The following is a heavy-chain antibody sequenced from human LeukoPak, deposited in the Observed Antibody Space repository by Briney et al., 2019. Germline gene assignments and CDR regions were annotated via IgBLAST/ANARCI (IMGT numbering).Heavy chain of an antibody. CDR3: ARGTQIDSSVYYAGHFDY. J-gene: IGHJ4*02. Sequence: GASVKVSCKASGYTFTAYDVLWVRQAPGQGLEWMGIINPNDGSTNYAQRFQGRVTMTRDRSTSTVYMELSSLRSEDTAVYYYARGTQIDSSVYYAGHFDYWGQGTLVTVSS. CDR2: INPNDGST. CDR1: GYTFTAYD. D-gene: IGHD3-22*01. V-gene: IGHV1-46*01.